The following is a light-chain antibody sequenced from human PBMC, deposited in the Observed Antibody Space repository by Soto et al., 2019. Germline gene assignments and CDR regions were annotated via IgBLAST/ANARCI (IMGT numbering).Light chain of an antibody. CDR2: DAS. CDR3: KQHINRLS. J-gene: IGKJ4*01. Sequence: EIVLTQSPATLSLSPGERATLSCRASQSVSNYLAWYQQKPGQAPRLLIHDASTSATGIPARFSGSGSGTDFTLTITTLEPDGFAVDYCKQHINRLSFGGGTKVEIK. CDR1: QSVSNY. V-gene: IGKV3-11*01.